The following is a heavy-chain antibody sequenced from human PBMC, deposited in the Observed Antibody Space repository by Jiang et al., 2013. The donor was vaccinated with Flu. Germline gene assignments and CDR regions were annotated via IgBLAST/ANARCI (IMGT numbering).Heavy chain of an antibody. CDR3: ARGEAGTLGAFDS. CDR1: GFTVSSNY. Sequence: VQLLESGGGLVQPGGSLRLSCAASGFTVSSNYMNWVRQAPGKGLEWVSVIYSGGSTYYADSVKGRFTISRDNSKNTLYLQMNSLRAEDTAVYYCARGEAGTLGAFDSWGQGTLVTVSS. J-gene: IGHJ4*02. V-gene: IGHV3-66*01. D-gene: IGHD6-19*01. CDR2: IYSGGST.